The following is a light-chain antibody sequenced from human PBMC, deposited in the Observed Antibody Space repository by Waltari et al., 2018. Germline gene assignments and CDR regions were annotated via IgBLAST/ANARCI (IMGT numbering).Light chain of an antibody. Sequence: QSALTQPASVSGSPGQSITISCTGTSSDVGGYNYVSWYQQHPGKAPKLMIYDVSNRPSGVVNRFSVSKSGNTASLTISGLQAEDEADYYCSSYTSSSTVVFGGGTKLTVL. V-gene: IGLV2-14*03. J-gene: IGLJ2*01. CDR1: SSDVGGYNY. CDR3: SSYTSSSTVV. CDR2: DVS.